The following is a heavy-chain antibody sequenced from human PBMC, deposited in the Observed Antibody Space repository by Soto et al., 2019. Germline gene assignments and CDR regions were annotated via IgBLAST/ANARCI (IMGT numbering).Heavy chain of an antibody. CDR2: ISSGSGYT. J-gene: IGHJ4*02. CDR3: ARDPGVGPPAG. D-gene: IGHD3-3*01. V-gene: IGHV3-21*01. Sequence: EVQLVESGGGLVKPGGSLRLSCAASGFTFSSHTMNWVRQAPGKGLEWVSSISSGSGYTYYADSVKGRFTISRDNAKNSLYLQMNSRRAEDTAVYYCARDPGVGPPAGWGQGTLVTVSS. CDR1: GFTFSSHT.